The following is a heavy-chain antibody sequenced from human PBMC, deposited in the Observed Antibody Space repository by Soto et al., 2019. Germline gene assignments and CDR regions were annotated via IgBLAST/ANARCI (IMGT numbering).Heavy chain of an antibody. V-gene: IGHV1-18*01. CDR1: GYTFTSYG. D-gene: IGHD6-6*01. J-gene: IGHJ4*02. Sequence: ASVKVSCKASGYTFTSYGISWVRQPPGQGLEWMGWISAYNGNTNYAQKLQGRVTMTTDTSTSTAYMELRSLRSDDTAVYYCARDCLIEYSSSPEDYWGQGTLATVSS. CDR3: ARDCLIEYSSSPEDY. CDR2: ISAYNGNT.